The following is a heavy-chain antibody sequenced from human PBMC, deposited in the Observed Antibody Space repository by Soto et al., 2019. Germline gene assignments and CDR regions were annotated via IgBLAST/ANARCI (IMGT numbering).Heavy chain of an antibody. D-gene: IGHD6-13*01. J-gene: IGHJ5*02. CDR2: IYYSGST. Sequence: SETLSLTCTVSGDSISSSSFHWGWIRQPPGKGLEWIGSIYYSGSTYYSPSLKSRVTISVDTSKNQFSLKLSSVTAADTAVYYCARREREAGTEWWFGPWGQGTLVTVS. CDR1: GDSISSSSFH. V-gene: IGHV4-39*01. CDR3: ARREREAGTEWWFGP.